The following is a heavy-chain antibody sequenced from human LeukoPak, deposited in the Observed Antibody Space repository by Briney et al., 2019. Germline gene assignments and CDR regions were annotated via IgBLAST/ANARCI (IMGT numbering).Heavy chain of an antibody. D-gene: IGHD1-26*01. CDR2: ISGSGGST. J-gene: IGHJ3*02. V-gene: IGHV3-23*01. Sequence: RTGGSLRLSCAASGFTFSSYAMSWVRQAPGKGLEWVSAISGSGGSTYYADSVKGRFTISRDNSKNTLYLQMNSLRAEDTAVYYCAEGWAYSGSYDAFDIWGQGTMVTVSS. CDR1: GFTFSSYA. CDR3: AEGWAYSGSYDAFDI.